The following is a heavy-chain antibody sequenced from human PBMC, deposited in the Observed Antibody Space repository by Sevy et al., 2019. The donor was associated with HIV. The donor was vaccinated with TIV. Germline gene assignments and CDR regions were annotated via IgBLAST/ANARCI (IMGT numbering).Heavy chain of an antibody. D-gene: IGHD3-3*01. Sequence: GGSLRLSCAASGFTFSTYSMNWVRQAPGRGLEWVSSISSTSNYIYYADSVKGRFTISRDNAKNSLYLQRNSLRAEDTAVFYCARGYDFWSGYYTPDWYFDLWGRGTLVTVSS. CDR1: GFTFSTYS. J-gene: IGHJ2*01. CDR3: ARGYDFWSGYYTPDWYFDL. V-gene: IGHV3-21*01. CDR2: ISSTSNYI.